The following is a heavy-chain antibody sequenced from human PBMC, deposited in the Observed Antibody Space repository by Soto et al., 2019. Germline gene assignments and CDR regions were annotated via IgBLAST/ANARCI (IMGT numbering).Heavy chain of an antibody. Sequence: SCKASGYIFSGYYIQWVRQAPGQGPEWLGWIYPNTETTDSSKKFQGRVTMTSDMSTRTVYMELRDLRSDDTAVYYCVSLQTSGWPGVHWGQGTLVTVSS. CDR2: IYPNTETT. V-gene: IGHV1-2*02. CDR1: GYIFSGYY. D-gene: IGHD6-25*01. J-gene: IGHJ4*02. CDR3: VSLQTSGWPGVH.